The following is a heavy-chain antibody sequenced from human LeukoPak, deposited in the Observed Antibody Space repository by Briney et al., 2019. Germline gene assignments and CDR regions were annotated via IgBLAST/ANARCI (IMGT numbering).Heavy chain of an antibody. V-gene: IGHV1-46*01. CDR1: GYTFTSYY. CDR2: INPSGGST. D-gene: IGHD6-19*01. J-gene: IGHJ6*02. Sequence: ASVKVSCTASGYTFTSYYMHWVRQAPGQGLEWMGIINPSGGSTSYAQKFQGRVTMTRDTSTSTVYMELSSLRSEDTAVYYCARDVSIAVAGNHYYYYGMDVWGQGTTVTVSS. CDR3: ARDVSIAVAGNHYYYYGMDV.